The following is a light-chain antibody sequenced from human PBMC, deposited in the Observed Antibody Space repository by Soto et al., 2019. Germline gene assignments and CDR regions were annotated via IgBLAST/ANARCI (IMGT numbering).Light chain of an antibody. Sequence: QPVLTQPPSASGTPGQRVTISCSGSSSNIGSNTVNWYQQVPGTAPKLLISGNIQRPSGVPDRFSGSKSGTSASLAISGLQSEDEADYYCAAWDDSLNGVVFGGGTKLTVL. CDR1: SSNIGSNT. CDR3: AAWDDSLNGVV. CDR2: GNI. J-gene: IGLJ2*01. V-gene: IGLV1-44*01.